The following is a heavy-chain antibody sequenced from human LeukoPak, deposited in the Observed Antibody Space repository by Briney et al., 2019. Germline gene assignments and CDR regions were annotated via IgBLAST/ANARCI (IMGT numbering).Heavy chain of an antibody. D-gene: IGHD3-22*01. CDR1: GFTFSSYA. CDR2: ISYDGSNK. Sequence: GRSLRLSCAASGFTFSSYAMHWVRQAPGKGLEWVAVISYDGSNKYYADSVKGRFTISRDNSKNTLYLQMNSLRAEDTAVYYCARDFTVYGDYYDSSGVDYWGQGTLVTVSS. J-gene: IGHJ4*02. CDR3: ARDFTVYGDYYDSSGVDY. V-gene: IGHV3-30-3*01.